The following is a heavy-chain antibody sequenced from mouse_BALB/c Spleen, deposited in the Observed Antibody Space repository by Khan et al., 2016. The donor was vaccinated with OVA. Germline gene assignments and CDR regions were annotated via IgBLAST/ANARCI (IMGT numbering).Heavy chain of an antibody. V-gene: IGHV1-77*01. J-gene: IGHJ3*01. Sequence: QVQLQQPGAELARPGASVKLSCKASGYNFTDYYINWVKQRTGQGLEWIGEISPGSGDTYYNERFKGKATLTADKSSSTAYLQRSSLTSEASAVYVCARRNYFGYTCAYWGQGTLVTVSA. CDR3: ARRNYFGYTCAY. CDR1: GYNFTDYY. CDR2: ISPGSGDT. D-gene: IGHD1-2*01.